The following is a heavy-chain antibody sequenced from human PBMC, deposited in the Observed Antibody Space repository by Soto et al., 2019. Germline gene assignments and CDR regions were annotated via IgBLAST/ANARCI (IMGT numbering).Heavy chain of an antibody. Sequence: QVQLVESGGGVVQPGRSLRLSCAASGFTFSSYGMHWVRQAPGKGLEWVAVISYDGSNKYYADSVKGRFTISRDNSKNTVYLQMNSLRAENTAVYYCAKAGESSGYYDTSDNWFDPWGQGTLVTVSS. CDR3: AKAGESSGYYDTSDNWFDP. CDR1: GFTFSSYG. J-gene: IGHJ5*02. CDR2: ISYDGSNK. V-gene: IGHV3-30*18. D-gene: IGHD3-22*01.